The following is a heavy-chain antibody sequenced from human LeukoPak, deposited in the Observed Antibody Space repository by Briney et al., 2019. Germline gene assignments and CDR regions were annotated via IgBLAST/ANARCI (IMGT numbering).Heavy chain of an antibody. CDR2: INHSRGT. CDR3: AREDYYFDS. CDR1: GGSITAYY. J-gene: IGHJ4*02. V-gene: IGHV4-34*01. Sequence: PSETLSLTCSVYGGSITAYYLSWIRQPPGKGLEWIGEINHSRGTKYNPSLESRVTILLDASKNEFSLNLNSVTAADTAVYYCAREDYYFDSWGQGTLVTVSS.